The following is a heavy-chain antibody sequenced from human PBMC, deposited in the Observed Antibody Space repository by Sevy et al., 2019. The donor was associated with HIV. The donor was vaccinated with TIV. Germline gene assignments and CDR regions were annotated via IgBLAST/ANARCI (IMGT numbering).Heavy chain of an antibody. J-gene: IGHJ4*02. CDR1: GFTFSSYE. Sequence: GGSLRLSCAASGFTFSSYEMNWVRQAPGKGLEWVSYISSSGSTIYYADSVKGRFTISRDNAKNSLYLKMNSLRAEDTAVYYCARTNDYDFWSGYYTGAWYFDYWGQGTLVTVSS. CDR2: ISSSGSTI. V-gene: IGHV3-48*03. D-gene: IGHD3-3*01. CDR3: ARTNDYDFWSGYYTGAWYFDY.